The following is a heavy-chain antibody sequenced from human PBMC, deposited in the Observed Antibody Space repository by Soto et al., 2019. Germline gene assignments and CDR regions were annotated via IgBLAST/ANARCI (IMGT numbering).Heavy chain of an antibody. Sequence: KTSETLSLTSAGYGGSFSCYYWSWIRQPPGKGLEWIGEINHSGSTNYNPSLKSRVTISVDTSKNQFSLKLSSVTAADTAVYYCARLRDGYNLGYWGQGTLVTVSS. D-gene: IGHD5-12*01. CDR2: INHSGST. J-gene: IGHJ4*02. CDR1: GGSFSCYY. CDR3: ARLRDGYNLGY. V-gene: IGHV4-34*01.